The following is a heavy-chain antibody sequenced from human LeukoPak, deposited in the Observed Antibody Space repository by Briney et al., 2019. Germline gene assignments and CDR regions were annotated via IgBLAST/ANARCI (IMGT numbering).Heavy chain of an antibody. J-gene: IGHJ6*03. CDR1: GYSFTSYW. Sequence: GESLKISCRGSGYSFTSYWIGWVRQMPGKGLEWMGIIYPGDSDTRYSPSFQGQVTISADKSISTAYLQWSSLKASDTAMYYCARRSYGSGNPAGSMDVWGKGTTVTVSS. D-gene: IGHD3-10*01. CDR3: ARRSYGSGNPAGSMDV. V-gene: IGHV5-51*01. CDR2: IYPGDSDT.